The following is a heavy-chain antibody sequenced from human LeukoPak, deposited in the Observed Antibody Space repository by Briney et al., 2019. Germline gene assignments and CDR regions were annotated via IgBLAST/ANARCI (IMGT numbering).Heavy chain of an antibody. CDR2: INHSGST. D-gene: IGHD2-15*01. V-gene: IGHV4-34*01. CDR3: AGSVVPFDY. CDR1: GGSFSGYY. Sequence: SETLSLTCAVYGGSFSGYYWSWIRQPPGKGLEWIGEINHSGSTNYNPSLKSRVTISVDTSKNQFSLKLSSVTAADTAVYYCAGSVVPFDYWGQGTLVTVSS. J-gene: IGHJ4*02.